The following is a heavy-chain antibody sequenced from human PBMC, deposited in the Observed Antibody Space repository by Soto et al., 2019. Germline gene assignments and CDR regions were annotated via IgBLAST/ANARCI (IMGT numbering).Heavy chain of an antibody. J-gene: IGHJ6*02. Sequence: LRLSCAASGFTFSSYWMHWVRQAQGKGLVWVSRINSDGSSTSYADSVKGRFTISRDNAKNTLYLQMSSLRAEDTAVYYCARSAKYYDFWSGYYRDYYYYGMDVWGQGTTVTGS. CDR1: GFTFSSYW. CDR2: INSDGSST. V-gene: IGHV3-74*01. CDR3: ARSAKYYDFWSGYYRDYYYYGMDV. D-gene: IGHD3-3*01.